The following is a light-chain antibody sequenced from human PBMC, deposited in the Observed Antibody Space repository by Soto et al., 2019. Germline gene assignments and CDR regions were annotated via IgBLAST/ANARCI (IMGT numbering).Light chain of an antibody. Sequence: EIVLTQSPGTLSLSPGDRAALSCRASQTVRNNYVAWYQQKPGQAPRLLIYGASSRATDIPGRFSGSGSGTDFALTISRLEPEDSAVYYCQHYGGPVGYTFGQGTKLEIK. J-gene: IGKJ2*01. CDR2: GAS. CDR1: QTVRNNY. CDR3: QHYGGPVGYT. V-gene: IGKV3-20*01.